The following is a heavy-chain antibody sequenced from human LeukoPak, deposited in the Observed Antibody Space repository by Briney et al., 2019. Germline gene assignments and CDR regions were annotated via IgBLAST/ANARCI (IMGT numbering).Heavy chain of an antibody. CDR3: ARGMEVRNYYYYYYYMDV. D-gene: IGHD1-7*01. CDR1: GFTFSDYY. J-gene: IGHJ6*03. Sequence: MTGGSLRLSCAASGFTFSDYYMSWIRQAPGKGLEWVSYISSSGNTIYYTDSVKGRFTISRDNAKNSLYLQMNSLRAEDTAVYYCARGMEVRNYYYYYYYMDVWGKGTTVTVSS. V-gene: IGHV3-11*01. CDR2: ISSSGNTI.